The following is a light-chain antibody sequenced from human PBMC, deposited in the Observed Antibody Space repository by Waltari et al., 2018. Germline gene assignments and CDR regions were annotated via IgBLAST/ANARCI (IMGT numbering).Light chain of an antibody. J-gene: IGKJ3*01. CDR2: WAS. CDR3: QQYYSVPFT. V-gene: IGKV4-1*01. Sequence: DIVMTQSPDSLAVSLGERATINCKSSQSVLFSSNNKNYVAWYQQKPGQPPQLLIYWASTRESGVPDRFAGSGSGTDFTLTISTLQAEDVAVYYCQQYYSVPFTFGPGTKVDIK. CDR1: QSVLFSSNNKNY.